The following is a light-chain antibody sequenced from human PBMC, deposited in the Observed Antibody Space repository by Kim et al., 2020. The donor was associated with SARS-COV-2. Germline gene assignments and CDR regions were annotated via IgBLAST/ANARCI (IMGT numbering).Light chain of an antibody. CDR1: NLRNRY. CDR2: QDT. J-gene: IGLJ2*01. CDR3: QAWDSNTGV. Sequence: SVAPGQTASLTCSGDNLRNRYTSWYRHKAGQAPELIIYQDTKRPSGIPERYSASNSGNTATLTITETQSVDEADYFCQAWDSNTGVFGGGTQLTVL. V-gene: IGLV3-1*01.